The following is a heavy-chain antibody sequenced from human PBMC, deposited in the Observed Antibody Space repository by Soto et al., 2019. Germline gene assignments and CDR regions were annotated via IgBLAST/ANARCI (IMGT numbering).Heavy chain of an antibody. V-gene: IGHV1-69*01. CDR3: ARAEMAVAARFHYYGMDV. CDR2: VIPVFGTS. J-gene: IGHJ6*02. CDR1: GGTFTSYA. D-gene: IGHD6-19*01. Sequence: QVQLVQSGAEVKKPGSSVRVSCKASGGTFTSYAFNWVRHAPGQGLEWMGGVIPVFGTSDSAQKFQGRLTISAYESTNTVYMELSSLRSEDTALYYCARAEMAVAARFHYYGMDVWGQGTTVIVSS.